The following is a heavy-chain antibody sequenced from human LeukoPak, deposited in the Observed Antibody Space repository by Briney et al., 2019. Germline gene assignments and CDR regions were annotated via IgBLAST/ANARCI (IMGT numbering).Heavy chain of an antibody. Sequence: SETLSLTCTVSGGSISSYYWSWIRQPPGKGLEWIGYIYYSGSTNYNPSLKSRVTISVDTSKNQFSLKLSSVTAADTAVYYCARLDSSGWWPYDYRGQGTLVTVSS. J-gene: IGHJ4*02. CDR2: IYYSGST. V-gene: IGHV4-59*08. CDR3: ARLDSSGWWPYDY. CDR1: GGSISSYY. D-gene: IGHD6-19*01.